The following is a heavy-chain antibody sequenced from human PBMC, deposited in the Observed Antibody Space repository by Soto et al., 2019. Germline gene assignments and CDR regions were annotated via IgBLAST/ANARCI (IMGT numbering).Heavy chain of an antibody. CDR3: ARDRSSSWYYYYYGMDV. Sequence: AGGSLRLSCAASGFTFSRYWMSWVRQAPGKGLEWVASIKEDGSEEKYVDSVKGRFTISRDNSKNTLYLQMNSLRAEDTAVYYCARDRSSSWYYYYYGMDVWGQGTTVTVSS. CDR2: IKEDGSEE. V-gene: IGHV3-7*01. J-gene: IGHJ6*02. CDR1: GFTFSRYW. D-gene: IGHD6-13*01.